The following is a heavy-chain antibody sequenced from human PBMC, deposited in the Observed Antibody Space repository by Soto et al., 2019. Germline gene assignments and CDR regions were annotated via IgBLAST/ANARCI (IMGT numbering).Heavy chain of an antibody. Sequence: QVQLQESGPGLVEPSQTLSLVCSVSGDPLSYGGYYWSWVRQSPGKALEWIGFVYHTGATYYHPSLESRLTRAFDMSKNDFSLKLTSVTAADTPTYYCSREVHPIWEWLDPWGQGILFPVPS. CDR1: GDPLSYGGYY. CDR3: SREVHPIWEWLDP. J-gene: IGHJ5*02. D-gene: IGHD1-26*01. CDR2: VYHTGAT. V-gene: IGHV4-31*03.